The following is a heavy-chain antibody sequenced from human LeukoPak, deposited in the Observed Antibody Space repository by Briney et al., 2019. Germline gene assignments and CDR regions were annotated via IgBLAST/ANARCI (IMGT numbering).Heavy chain of an antibody. CDR3: LVLEPAGGRNY. CDR2: IIPIFGTA. D-gene: IGHD2-15*01. CDR1: GGTFSSYA. V-gene: IGHV1-69*13. J-gene: IGHJ4*02. Sequence: SVKVSCKASGGTFSSYAISWVRQAPGQGLEWMGGIIPIFGTANYAQKFQGRVTITADESTSTAYMELSSLRSEDTAVYYCLVLEPAGGRNYWGQGTLVTVSS.